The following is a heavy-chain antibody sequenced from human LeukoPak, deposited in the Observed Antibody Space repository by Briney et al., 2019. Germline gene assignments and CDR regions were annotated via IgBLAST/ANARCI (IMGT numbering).Heavy chain of an antibody. Sequence: GASVKVSCKASGYTFTSYDINWVRQATGQGLEWMGWMNPNSANTGYAQKFQGRVTMTRNTSISTAYMELSSLRSEDTAVYYCAREALVWGYYYYGMDVWGKGTTVTVSS. J-gene: IGHJ6*04. D-gene: IGHD6-13*01. CDR3: AREALVWGYYYYGMDV. CDR2: MNPNSANT. CDR1: GYTFTSYD. V-gene: IGHV1-8*01.